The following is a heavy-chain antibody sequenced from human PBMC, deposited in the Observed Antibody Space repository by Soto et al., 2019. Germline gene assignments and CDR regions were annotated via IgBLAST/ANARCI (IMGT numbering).Heavy chain of an antibody. J-gene: IGHJ3*02. CDR1: GGSISSGGYY. D-gene: IGHD2-15*01. CDR3: ARDREYCSGGTCTDAFDI. V-gene: IGHV4-31*03. Sequence: QVQLQESGPGLVTPSQTLSLTCTVSGGSISSGGYYWSWIRQYPGKGLEWIGYIYYSGSTYSNPSLKSRVTISLDTSKNQFSLKLTSVTAADTAVYYCARDREYCSGGTCTDAFDIWGQGTMVTVSS. CDR2: IYYSGST.